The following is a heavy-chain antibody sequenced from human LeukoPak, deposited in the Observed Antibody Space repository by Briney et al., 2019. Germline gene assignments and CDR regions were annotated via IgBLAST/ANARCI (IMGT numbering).Heavy chain of an antibody. J-gene: IGHJ4*02. Sequence: GASVKVSCKASGYTFTSYGISWVRQAPGQGLEWMGWISAYNGNTNYAQKLQGRVTMTTDTSTSTAYMELRSLRSDDTAVYYCARDRGYYDSSGSGYFDYWGQGTLVTVSS. CDR3: ARDRGYYDSSGSGYFDY. V-gene: IGHV1-18*01. CDR2: ISAYNGNT. D-gene: IGHD3-22*01. CDR1: GYTFTSYG.